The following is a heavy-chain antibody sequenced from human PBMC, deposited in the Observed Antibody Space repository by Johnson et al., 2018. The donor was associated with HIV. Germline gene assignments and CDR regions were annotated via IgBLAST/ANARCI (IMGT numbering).Heavy chain of an antibody. CDR2: IYSGGST. CDR1: GFTVSSNY. Sequence: QLVESGGGLVQPGGSLRLSCAASGFTVSSNYMSWVRQAPWKGLEWVSVIYSGGSTYYADSVKGRFTISRDNSNNTLYLQMNSLRAEDTAVYYCARAVGVGATAMDDAFDIWGQGTMVTVSS. J-gene: IGHJ3*02. V-gene: IGHV3-66*01. CDR3: ARAVGVGATAMDDAFDI. D-gene: IGHD1-26*01.